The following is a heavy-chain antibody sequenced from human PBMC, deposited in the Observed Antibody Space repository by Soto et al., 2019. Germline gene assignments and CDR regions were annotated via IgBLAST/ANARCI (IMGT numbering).Heavy chain of an antibody. Sequence: SVKVACKSSGHTLTSHHMHWVRQAPGQGLEWMGLIDLDIGDTKYAQKFQGRVTSTSDTSITTAYMELRGLRSDDTAVYYCALEPTGTAGFDYWGQGTLVTVSS. D-gene: IGHD2-21*02. CDR2: IDLDIGDT. CDR3: ALEPTGTAGFDY. J-gene: IGHJ4*02. V-gene: IGHV1-2*02. CDR1: GHTLTSHH.